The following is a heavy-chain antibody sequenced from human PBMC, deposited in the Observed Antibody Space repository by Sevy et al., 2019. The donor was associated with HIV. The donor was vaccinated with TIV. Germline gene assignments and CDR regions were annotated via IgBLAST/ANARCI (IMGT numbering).Heavy chain of an antibody. V-gene: IGHV3-7*03. CDR2: IRQDGSDK. J-gene: IGHJ4*02. CDR3: ARFRAGTFEYWGQGAGTFDY. Sequence: GGALRLSCTASEFTFSRYCMSWIRRAPGKGLEWVATIRQDGSDKYYVDSVKGRFNISRDNAENSLYLQMNSVRAGDTAVYYCARFRAGTFEYWGQGAGTFDYWGQGALVTVSS. CDR1: EFTFSRYC. D-gene: IGHD2-8*02.